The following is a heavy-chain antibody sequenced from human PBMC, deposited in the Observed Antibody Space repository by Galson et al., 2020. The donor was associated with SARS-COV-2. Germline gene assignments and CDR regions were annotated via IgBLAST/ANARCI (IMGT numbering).Heavy chain of an antibody. CDR3: ARTWITGTSSRTFDY. CDR1: GFSLSTIGMC. J-gene: IGHJ4*02. CDR2: IDWDGDK. D-gene: IGHD1-1*01. V-gene: IGHV2-70*11. Sequence: SGPMLVKPTQTLTLTCTFSGFSLSTIGMCLRWIRQPPGKALEWLARIDWDGDKHYNTSLKTRLTISKDTSKNQVVLTMANMDPVDTATYYCARTWITGTSSRTFDYWGQGTLVTVSS.